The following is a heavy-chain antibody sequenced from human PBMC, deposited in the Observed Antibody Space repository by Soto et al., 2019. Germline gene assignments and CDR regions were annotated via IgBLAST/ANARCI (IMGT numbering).Heavy chain of an antibody. CDR2: IIPILDIP. Sequence: QVQLVQSGAEVKKPGSSVKVSCKASGGTFSRYTISWVRQAPGQGLEWMGRIIPILDIPNYEQNFQGRVTTNEEKSTSTAYMELGSLRSDDTAVYYCASHFTGVLVLGASPPGGDNYGWDVWGQGTTVTVSS. CDR3: ASHFTGVLVLGASPPGGDNYGWDV. CDR1: GGTFSRYT. J-gene: IGHJ6*02. D-gene: IGHD2-15*01. V-gene: IGHV1-69*02.